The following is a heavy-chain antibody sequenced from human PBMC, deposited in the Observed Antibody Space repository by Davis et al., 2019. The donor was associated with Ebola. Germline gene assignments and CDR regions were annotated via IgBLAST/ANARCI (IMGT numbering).Heavy chain of an antibody. CDR1: GFSLSTSGVG. CDR3: AHRRRGQLARLMYNWFDP. Sequence: SGPTLVKPTQTLTLTCTFSGFSLSTSGVGVGWIRQPPGKALEWLALIYWDDDKRYSSSLKSRLTITKDTSKNQVVLTMTNMDPVDTATYYCAHRRRGQLARLMYNWFDPWGQGTLVTVSS. D-gene: IGHD6-6*01. CDR2: IYWDDDK. V-gene: IGHV2-5*02. J-gene: IGHJ5*02.